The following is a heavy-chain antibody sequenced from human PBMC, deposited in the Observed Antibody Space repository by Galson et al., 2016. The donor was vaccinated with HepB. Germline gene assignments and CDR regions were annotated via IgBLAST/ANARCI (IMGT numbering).Heavy chain of an antibody. D-gene: IGHD3-16*01. J-gene: IGHJ4*02. CDR3: ARDGGGRGTSDFDY. CDR2: IIPILGTP. V-gene: IGHV1-69*13. CDR1: GGTFSTYA. Sequence: SVKVSCKAPGGTFSTYAFNWVRQAPGQGLERMGGIIPILGTPNYAQNFQGRVTITADESTTTAYMELSSLRSEDTAVYYCARDGGGRGTSDFDYWGQGTLVTVSS.